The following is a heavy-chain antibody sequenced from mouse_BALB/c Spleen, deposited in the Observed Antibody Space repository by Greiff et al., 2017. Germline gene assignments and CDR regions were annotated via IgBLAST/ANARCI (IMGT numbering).Heavy chain of an antibody. J-gene: IGHJ4*01. CDR3: VYYRYYGGGAMDY. D-gene: IGHD2-14*01. Sequence: QVQLQQPGAELVMPGASVKMSCKASGYTFTDYWMHWVKQRPGQGLEWIGAIDTSDSYTSYNQKFKGKATLTVDESSSTAYMQLSSLTSEDSAVYYCVYYRYYGGGAMDYWGQGTSVTVSS. CDR2: IDTSDSYT. V-gene: IGHV1-69*01. CDR1: GYTFTDYW.